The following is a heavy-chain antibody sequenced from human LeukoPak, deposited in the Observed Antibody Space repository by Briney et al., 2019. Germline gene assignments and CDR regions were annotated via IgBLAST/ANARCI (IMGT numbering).Heavy chain of an antibody. D-gene: IGHD2-15*01. V-gene: IGHV1-18*01. CDR3: ARGFLGYCSGGSCSYFDY. Sequence: ASVKVSCKASGYTFTSYGISWVRQAPGQGLEWMGWISAYNGNTNYAQKLQGRVTMTTDTSTSTAYMELRSLRSDDTAVYYCARGFLGYCSGGSCSYFDYWGQGTLVTVSS. CDR2: ISAYNGNT. J-gene: IGHJ4*02. CDR1: GYTFTSYG.